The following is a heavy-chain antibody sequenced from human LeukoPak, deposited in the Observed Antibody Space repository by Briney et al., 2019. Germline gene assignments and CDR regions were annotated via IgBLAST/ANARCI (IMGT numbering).Heavy chain of an antibody. CDR3: AKDVRGGDRAIEPIDY. J-gene: IGHJ4*02. CDR2: IRYDGSNK. D-gene: IGHD5-18*01. Sequence: GGSLRLSCAASGFTFSSYGMHWVRQAPGEGLEWVAFIRYDGSNKYYADSVKGRFTISRDNSKNTLYLQMNNLRAEDTAVYYCAKDVRGGDRAIEPIDYWGQGTLVTVSS. V-gene: IGHV3-30*02. CDR1: GFTFSSYG.